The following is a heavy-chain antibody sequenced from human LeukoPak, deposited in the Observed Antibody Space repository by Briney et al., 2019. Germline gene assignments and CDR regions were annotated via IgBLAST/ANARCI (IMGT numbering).Heavy chain of an antibody. V-gene: IGHV3-23*01. CDR3: AKGGYCSSTSCYPADY. D-gene: IGHD2-2*01. CDR2: IRGSGGST. CDR1: GFTFSSYG. J-gene: IGHJ4*02. Sequence: GRSLRLSCAASGFTFSSYGMHWVRQAPGKGLEWVSAIRGSGGSTYYAASVKGRFTISRDNSKNTMFLKMNSLRAEDTAVYYCAKGGYCSSTSCYPADYWGQGTLVTVSS.